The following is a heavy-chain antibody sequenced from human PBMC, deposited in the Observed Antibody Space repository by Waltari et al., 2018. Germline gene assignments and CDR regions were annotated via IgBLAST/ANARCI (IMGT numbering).Heavy chain of an antibody. V-gene: IGHV4-39*01. CDR3: ARRRDYVWGSYDY. J-gene: IGHJ4*02. CDR2: IYYSGGP. D-gene: IGHD3-16*01. CDR1: GGSISSSSYY. Sequence: QLQLQESGPGLVKPSETLSLTCTVSGGSISSSSYYWGWIRQPPGKGLEWIGSIYYSGGPYSNRSLRIRLTKSVETSKNRFSLRLGSVTAAETAVYYCARRRDYVWGSYDYWGQGTLVTVSS.